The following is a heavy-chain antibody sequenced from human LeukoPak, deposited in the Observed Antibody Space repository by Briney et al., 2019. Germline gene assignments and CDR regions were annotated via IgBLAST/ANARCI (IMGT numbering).Heavy chain of an antibody. J-gene: IGHJ3*02. D-gene: IGHD2-2*01. CDR2: IYYSGGT. Sequence: SETLSLTCTVSGGSISSSSYYWSWIRQPPGKGLEWIGYIYYSGGTYYNPSLKSRVTISVDTSKNQFSLKLSSVTAADTAVYYCASLPAAQYTHAFDIWGQGTMVTVSS. CDR1: GGSISSSSYY. CDR3: ASLPAAQYTHAFDI. V-gene: IGHV4-30-4*08.